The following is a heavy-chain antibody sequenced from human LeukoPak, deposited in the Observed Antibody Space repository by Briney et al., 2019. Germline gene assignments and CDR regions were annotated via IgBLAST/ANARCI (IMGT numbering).Heavy chain of an antibody. CDR2: IRGDGRDK. J-gene: IGHJ4*02. D-gene: IGHD3-10*01. CDR1: GFSFISYW. V-gene: IGHV3-74*01. Sequence: GGSLRLSCVASGFSFISYWMHWVRQTPGRGLIWVSRIRGDGRDKDNADSVRGRFPTSRDNAKNTLYLQMNSLRAEDTAVYYCARDLIAGSGSLDSWGQGILVTVSS. CDR3: ARDLIAGSGSLDS.